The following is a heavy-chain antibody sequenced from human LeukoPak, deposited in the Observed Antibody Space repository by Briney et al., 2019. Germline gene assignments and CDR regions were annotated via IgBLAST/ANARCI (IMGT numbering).Heavy chain of an antibody. J-gene: IGHJ4*02. Sequence: ASMKVSCKVSGHSLTELSLHWVRQAPGKGLEWMGGLDPEAGEMIYSQKFQGRVTMTEDTSTDIAYMEMSSLRSEDTAVYYCATGRTWWDLLNYWGQGTLVTVSS. V-gene: IGHV1-24*01. CDR1: GHSLTELS. CDR2: LDPEAGEM. D-gene: IGHD1-26*01. CDR3: ATGRTWWDLLNY.